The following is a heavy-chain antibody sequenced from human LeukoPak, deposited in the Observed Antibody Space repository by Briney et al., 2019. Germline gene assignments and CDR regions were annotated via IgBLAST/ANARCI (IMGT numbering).Heavy chain of an antibody. CDR1: GFTFSDYY. J-gene: IGHJ6*02. CDR3: GGFTDLETDHNNSSGMDV. V-gene: IGHV3-11*01. Sequence: GGSLRLSCAASGFTFSDYYMSWIRQAPGKGLEWVSYISSSGCTIYYADFVKGRFTISRDNAKNSLYLQMNSLRAEDTAVYYCGGFTDLETDHNNSSGMDVWAKGPRSPSP. CDR2: ISSSGCTI. D-gene: IGHD1-1*01.